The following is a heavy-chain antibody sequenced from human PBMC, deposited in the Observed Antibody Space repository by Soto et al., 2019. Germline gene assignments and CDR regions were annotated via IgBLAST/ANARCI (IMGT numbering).Heavy chain of an antibody. CDR3: ARVDAPDNGDYGNFDY. D-gene: IGHD4-17*01. J-gene: IGHJ4*02. V-gene: IGHV1-69*12. CDR2: IIPIFGTT. Sequence: QVQLVQSGAEVKKPGSSVKVSCKASGGTFSSYAISWVRQAPGQGLEWMGGIIPIFGTTNYAQKFQGRVTITADESTSTAYMELSSLRSEDTAVYYCARVDAPDNGDYGNFDYWGQGTLVTVSS. CDR1: GGTFSSYA.